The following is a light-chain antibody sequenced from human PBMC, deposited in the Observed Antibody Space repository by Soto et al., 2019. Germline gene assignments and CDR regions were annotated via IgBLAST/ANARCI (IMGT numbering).Light chain of an antibody. CDR1: QSLLRSNGYNY. V-gene: IGKV1-39*01. CDR3: QQSYSTPRT. J-gene: IGKJ5*01. Sequence: MTQSPLSLAVTRGEPAYISCRSSQSLLRSNGYNYLDWYQQKPGKAPKLLIYAASSLQSGVPSRFSGSGSGTDFTLTISSLQPEDFATYYCQQSYSTPRTFGQGTRLEIK. CDR2: AAS.